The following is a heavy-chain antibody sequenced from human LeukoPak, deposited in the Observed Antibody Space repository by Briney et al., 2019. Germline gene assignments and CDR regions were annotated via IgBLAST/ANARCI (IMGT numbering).Heavy chain of an antibody. D-gene: IGHD2-2*01. CDR1: GGSFSGYY. Sequence: SGTLSLTCAVYGGSFSGYYWSWIRQPPGKGLEWIGEINHSGSTNYNPSLKSRVTISVDTSKNQFSLKLSSVTAADTAVCYCARGGGYCSSTSCYNFDYWGQGTLVTVSS. V-gene: IGHV4-34*01. CDR2: INHSGST. CDR3: ARGGGYCSSTSCYNFDY. J-gene: IGHJ4*02.